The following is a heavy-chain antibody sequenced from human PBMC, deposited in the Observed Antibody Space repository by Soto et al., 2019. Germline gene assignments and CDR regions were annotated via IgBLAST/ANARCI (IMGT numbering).Heavy chain of an antibody. CDR2: IIPVFAKT. V-gene: IGHV1-69*01. D-gene: IGHD2-21*01. CDR1: GYTFTTFG. Sequence: QVQLVQSGAEVKKPGSSVKVSCKASGYTFTTFGISWVRQAPGQGLEWLGGIIPVFAKTTYAQKFRGRITLPADEATRTAYMELSRLTSDDTAIYHRARAGGGEYDSASYKPWWFDPWGHGTLVTVSS. J-gene: IGHJ5*02. CDR3: ARAGGGEYDSASYKPWWFDP.